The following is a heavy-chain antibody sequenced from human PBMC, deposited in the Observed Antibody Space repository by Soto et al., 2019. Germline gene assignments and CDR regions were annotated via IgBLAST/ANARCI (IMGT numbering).Heavy chain of an antibody. CDR1: GGSISSSSYY. J-gene: IGHJ6*03. D-gene: IGHD2-2*01. V-gene: IGHV4-39*01. CDR3: AGGYCSSTSCRYFYYYYYYMDV. CDR2: IYYSGST. Sequence: TLSLTCTVSGGSISSSSYYWDRIRQPPGKGLEWIGSIYYSGSTYYNPSLKSRVTISVDTSKNQFSLKLSSVTAADTAVYYCAGGYCSSTSCRYFYYYYYYMDVWGKGTTVTVSS.